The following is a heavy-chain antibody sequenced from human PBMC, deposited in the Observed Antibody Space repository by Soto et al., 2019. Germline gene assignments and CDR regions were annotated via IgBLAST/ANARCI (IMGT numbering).Heavy chain of an antibody. J-gene: IGHJ4*02. CDR2: IDSSGST. Sequence: PSETLSLTCTVSGVSISFYYWSWIRQPPGKGLEWIAYIDSSGSTKYNPSIKSRVTISLDTSRNQLSLKLNSVTAADTAVYYCAREGYSSRWNPIDYWGQGTQVT. CDR3: AREGYSSRWNPIDY. CDR1: GVSISFYY. D-gene: IGHD6-13*01. V-gene: IGHV4-59*01.